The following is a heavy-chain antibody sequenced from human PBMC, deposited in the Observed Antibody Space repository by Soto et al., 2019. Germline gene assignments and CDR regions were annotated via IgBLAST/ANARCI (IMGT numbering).Heavy chain of an antibody. D-gene: IGHD1-26*01. J-gene: IGHJ4*02. CDR2: ISGSGDST. Sequence: EVQLLESGGGLVQPGGSLRLSCAASGFTFSSYAMRWVRQAPVQGLEWVSAISGSGDSTYYADSVKGRFTISRDNSKNTLYLQMNSLRAEDTAVYYGARRGSGSYYDYWGQGTLVTVSS. CDR1: GFTFSSYA. V-gene: IGHV3-23*01. CDR3: ARRGSGSYYDY.